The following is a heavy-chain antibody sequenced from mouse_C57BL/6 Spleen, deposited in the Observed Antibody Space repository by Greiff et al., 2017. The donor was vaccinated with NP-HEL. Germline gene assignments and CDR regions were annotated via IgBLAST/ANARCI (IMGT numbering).Heavy chain of an antibody. Sequence: EVQGVESGGGLVKPGGSLKLSCAASGFTFSDYGMHWVRQAPETGLEWVAYISSGSSTIYYADTVKGRFTISRDNAKNTLFLQMTSLRSEDTAMYYCARPNYGNYGGYFDYWGQGTTLTVSS. CDR1: GFTFSDYG. CDR2: ISSGSSTI. CDR3: ARPNYGNYGGYFDY. V-gene: IGHV5-17*01. J-gene: IGHJ2*01. D-gene: IGHD2-1*01.